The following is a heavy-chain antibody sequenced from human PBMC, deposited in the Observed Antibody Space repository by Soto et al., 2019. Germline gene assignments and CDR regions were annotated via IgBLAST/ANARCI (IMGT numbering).Heavy chain of an antibody. J-gene: IGHJ5*01. V-gene: IGHV3-43*01. CDR1: GFKFDDYM. CDR2: ISWDGGSI. CDR3: AKEGNGGSSLDS. Sequence: PGGSLRLSCEASGFKFDDYMMHWVRQAPRKGLEWISLISWDGGSIDYADSIKGRFTVSRDNSKTSLYLHMHSLTSDDSALYFCAKEGNGGSSLDSWGQGTLVTVSS. D-gene: IGHD2-15*01.